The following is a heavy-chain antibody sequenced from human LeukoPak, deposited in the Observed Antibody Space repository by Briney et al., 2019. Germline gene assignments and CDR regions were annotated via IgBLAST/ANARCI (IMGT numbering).Heavy chain of an antibody. D-gene: IGHD5-18*01. J-gene: IGHJ4*02. Sequence: SVKVSCKASGGTFSSYAISWVRQAPGQGLEWMGGIIPIFGTANYAQKFQGRVTITADKSTSTAYMELSSLRSEDTAVYYCARGAIRGYSYGSLDYWGQGTLVTVSS. V-gene: IGHV1-69*06. CDR2: IIPIFGTA. CDR1: GGTFSSYA. CDR3: ARGAIRGYSYGSLDY.